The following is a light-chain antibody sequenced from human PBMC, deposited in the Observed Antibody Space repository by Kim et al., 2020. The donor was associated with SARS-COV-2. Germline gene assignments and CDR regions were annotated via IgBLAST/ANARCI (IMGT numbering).Light chain of an antibody. CDR2: GKN. V-gene: IGLV3-19*01. CDR1: SLRSYF. Sequence: FGQPGRITCQGASLRSYFASWYQQTPGQAPVLVIYGKNNRPSGIPDRFSGSSSGNTASLTITGAQAEDEADYYCNSRDSSGNHYVFGTGTKVTVL. J-gene: IGLJ1*01. CDR3: NSRDSSGNHYV.